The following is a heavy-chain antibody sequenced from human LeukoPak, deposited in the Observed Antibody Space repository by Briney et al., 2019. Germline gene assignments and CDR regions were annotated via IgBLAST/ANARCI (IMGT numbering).Heavy chain of an antibody. CDR3: ARGRIVGATIDY. D-gene: IGHD1-26*01. J-gene: IGHJ4*02. CDR2: INPNSGGT. CDR1: GYTXTGYY. V-gene: IGHV1-2*02. Sequence: ASVKVSCKASGYTXTGYYMHGVRQAPGQGLEWMGWINPNSGGTNYAQKFQGRVTMTRDTSISTAYMELSRLRSDDTAVYYCARGRIVGATIDYWGQGTLVTVSS.